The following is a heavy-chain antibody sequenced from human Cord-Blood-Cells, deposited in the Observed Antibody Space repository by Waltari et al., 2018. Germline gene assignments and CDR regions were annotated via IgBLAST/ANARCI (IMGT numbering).Heavy chain of an antibody. V-gene: IGHV4-34*01. J-gene: IGHJ2*01. CDR1: GGSFSGYY. CDR2: INHSGST. D-gene: IGHD5-12*01. CDR3: ARDVGDGYNWWYFDL. Sequence: QVQLQQWGAGLLKPSETLSLTCAVYGGSFSGYYWSWIRQPPGKGLEWIGEINHSGSTNYNPTLKSRVTRSVDPSKNQCSLKLSSVTAADTAVYYCARDVGDGYNWWYFDLWGRGTLVTVSS.